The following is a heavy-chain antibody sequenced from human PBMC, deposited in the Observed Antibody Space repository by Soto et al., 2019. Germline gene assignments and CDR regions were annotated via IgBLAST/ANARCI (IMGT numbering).Heavy chain of an antibody. CDR3: AGETSDYDILTGPTTFDI. D-gene: IGHD3-9*01. V-gene: IGHV4-34*02. J-gene: IGHJ3*02. Sequence: QVQLQQWGAGLLKPSETLSLTCAVSGGSFSGYYWNWIRQPPGKGLEWIGEIDHTGGTTYNPSLESRITISVDTSKRQIPLRLTSVTAADTAVYYCAGETSDYDILTGPTTFDIWGQGTMVTVSS. CDR1: GGSFSGYY. CDR2: IDHTGGT.